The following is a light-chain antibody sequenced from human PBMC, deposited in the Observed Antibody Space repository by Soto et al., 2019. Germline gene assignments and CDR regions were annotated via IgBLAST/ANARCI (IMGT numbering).Light chain of an antibody. CDR2: GAS. J-gene: IGKJ3*01. CDR1: QSVSSSY. V-gene: IGKV3-20*01. Sequence: EIELTQSPGSLSLSPGERATLSCRASQSVSSSYLAWYQQKPGTAPRLLIYGASSMATGIPDRFSGSGSGTDFTLTITSLEPEDFAIYYCQQRDSSPFTFGPGTKLEIK. CDR3: QQRDSSPFT.